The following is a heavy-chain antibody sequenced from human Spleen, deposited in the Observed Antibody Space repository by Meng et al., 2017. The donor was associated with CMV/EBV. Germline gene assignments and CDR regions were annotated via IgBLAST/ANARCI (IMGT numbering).Heavy chain of an antibody. CDR1: GGSISSSSYY. V-gene: IGHV4-39*07. J-gene: IGHJ6*02. D-gene: IGHD2-2*02. Sequence: SETLSLTCTVSGGSISSSSYYWGWIRQPPGKGLEWIGSIYYSGSTYYNPSLKSRVTISVDTSKNQFSLKLSSVTAADTAVYYCAREDMGDCSSTSCYTGYYYYGMDVWGQGTTVTVSS. CDR3: AREDMGDCSSTSCYTGYYYYGMDV. CDR2: IYYSGST.